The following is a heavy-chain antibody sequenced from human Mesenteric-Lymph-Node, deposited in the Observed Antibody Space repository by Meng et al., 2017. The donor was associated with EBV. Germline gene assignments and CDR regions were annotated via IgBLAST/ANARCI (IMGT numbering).Heavy chain of an antibody. D-gene: IGHD3-10*01. CDR3: ARVAGSNYGSGSYYFDY. CDR1: GGSISSGGYS. Sequence: QLQLQDSVSGLVQPSQTLSLTCAVSGGSISSGGYSWSWIRQPPGKGLEWIGYIYHSGSTYYNPSLKSRVTISVDRSKNQFSLKLSSVTAADTAVYYCARVAGSNYGSGSYYFDYWGQGTLVTVSS. V-gene: IGHV4-30-2*01. J-gene: IGHJ4*02. CDR2: IYHSGST.